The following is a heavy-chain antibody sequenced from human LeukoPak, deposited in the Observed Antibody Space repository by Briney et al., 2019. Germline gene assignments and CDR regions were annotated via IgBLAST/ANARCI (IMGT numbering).Heavy chain of an antibody. CDR2: ISSSGSTI. D-gene: IGHD3-10*01. Sequence: GGSLRLSCAASGFTFSDYYMSWIRQAPGKGLEWVSYISSSGSTIYYADSVKGRFTISRDNAKNSLYLQMNSLRAEATAVYYCARVRSRKVTMVRGVIPPPGYMDVWGKGTTVTVSS. V-gene: IGHV3-11*04. J-gene: IGHJ6*03. CDR3: ARVRSRKVTMVRGVIPPPGYMDV. CDR1: GFTFSDYY.